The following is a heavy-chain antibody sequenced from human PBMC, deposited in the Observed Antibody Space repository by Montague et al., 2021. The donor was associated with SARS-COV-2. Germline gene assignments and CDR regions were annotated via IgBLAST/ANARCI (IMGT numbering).Heavy chain of an antibody. CDR2: VYYSRGT. CDR3: GRGISSWWAAGY. Sequence: SETLSLTCSVSGVSISSSNYYWGWVRQPPGRGLEWIGSVYYSRGTNYNPSLESRVTISVDTSKNQFSLRLSSATAADTAVYYCGRGISSWWAAGYWGQGILVTVSS. V-gene: IGHV4-39*01. J-gene: IGHJ4*02. CDR1: GVSISSSNYY. D-gene: IGHD6-13*01.